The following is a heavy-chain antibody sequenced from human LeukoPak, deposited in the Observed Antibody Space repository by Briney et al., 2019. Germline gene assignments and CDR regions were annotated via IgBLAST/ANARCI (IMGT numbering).Heavy chain of an antibody. J-gene: IGHJ6*02. CDR2: IYSGGST. CDR3: ARAPRDYYYGMDV. D-gene: IGHD5-24*01. CDR1: GFTFSSYG. Sequence: GGSLRLSCAASGFTFSSYGMHWVRQAPGKGLEWVSLIYSGGSTYYADSVKGRFTISRDNSKNTLYLQMNSLRAEDTAVYYCARAPRDYYYGMDVWGQGTTVTVSS. V-gene: IGHV3-NL1*01.